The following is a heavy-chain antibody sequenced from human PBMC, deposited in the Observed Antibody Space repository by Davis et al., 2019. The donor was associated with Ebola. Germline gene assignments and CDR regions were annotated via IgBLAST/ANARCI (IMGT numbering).Heavy chain of an antibody. V-gene: IGHV5-51*01. CDR1: GYSFTNSW. J-gene: IGHJ4*02. Sequence: GESLKISCTASGYSFTNSWIGWVRQTPGRGLEWMGMINTDDSNPTYSPSFRGQVTISADNSINTAYLQWSSLKASDTAIYYCVRGSARELWWWLFDYWGQGTLVTVSS. CDR2: INTDDSNP. CDR3: VRGSARELWWWLFDY. D-gene: IGHD2-21*01.